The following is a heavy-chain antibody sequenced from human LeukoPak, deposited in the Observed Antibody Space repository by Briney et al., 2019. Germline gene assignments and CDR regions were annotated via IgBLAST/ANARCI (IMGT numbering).Heavy chain of an antibody. CDR2: ITSGSSYR. CDR3: ARDPYSGSYGNYYYYFMDV. V-gene: IGHV3-21*01. CDR1: GFTFSSYE. J-gene: IGHJ6*03. Sequence: PGGSLRLSCAASGFTFSSYEMNWVRQAPGKGLEWVSSITSGSSYRFYADSVKGRFTISRDNAKNSLYLQMNSPRAEDTAVYYCARDPYSGSYGNYYYYFMDVWGKGTTVTISS. D-gene: IGHD1-26*01.